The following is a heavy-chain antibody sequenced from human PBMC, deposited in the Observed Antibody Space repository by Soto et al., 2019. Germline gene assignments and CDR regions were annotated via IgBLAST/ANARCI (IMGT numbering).Heavy chain of an antibody. Sequence: SETLSLTCTVSGGSISSGGYYWSWIRQHPGKGLEWIGYIYYSGSTYYNPSLKSRVTISVDTSKNQFSLKLSSVTAADTAVYYCAREGPRVRGVITNWFDPWGQGTLVTVSS. D-gene: IGHD3-10*01. V-gene: IGHV4-31*03. CDR2: IYYSGST. CDR1: GGSISSGGYY. J-gene: IGHJ5*02. CDR3: AREGPRVRGVITNWFDP.